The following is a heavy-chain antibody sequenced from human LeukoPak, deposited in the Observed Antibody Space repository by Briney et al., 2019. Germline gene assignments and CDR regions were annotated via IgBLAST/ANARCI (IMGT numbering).Heavy chain of an antibody. Sequence: GGSLRLSCAASGFIFSSYWMTWVRQAPRKGLEWVATIRYDGDEKFYVDSVTGRFTISRDNAKNSPFLHMNSLAAEDTAVYYCVRESFSRGDFNWGQGTLVSVSS. CDR3: VRESFSRGDFN. CDR1: GFIFSSYW. V-gene: IGHV3-7*01. J-gene: IGHJ4*02. D-gene: IGHD7-27*01. CDR2: IRYDGDEK.